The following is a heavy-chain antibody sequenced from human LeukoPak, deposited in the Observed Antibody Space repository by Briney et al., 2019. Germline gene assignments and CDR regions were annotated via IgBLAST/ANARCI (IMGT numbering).Heavy chain of an antibody. J-gene: IGHJ4*02. CDR3: VRDFRSADY. CDR2: ICPDGTVT. V-gene: IGHV3-74*01. Sequence: GGSLRLSCAASGFSFGTYCMHWVRQAPGKGPMWVSRICPDGTVTNYADSVKARFSISRDNARNTVYLQMNRLRAEDTAVYYCVRDFRSADYWGQGTLVTVSS. CDR1: GFSFGTYC.